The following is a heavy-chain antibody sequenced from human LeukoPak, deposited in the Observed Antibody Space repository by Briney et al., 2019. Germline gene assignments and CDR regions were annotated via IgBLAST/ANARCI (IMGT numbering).Heavy chain of an antibody. J-gene: IGHJ4*02. Sequence: ASVKVSCKASGYTFTSYGINWVRQAPGQGLEWMGWINPNSGGTNYAQKFQGRVTMTRDTSISTAYMELSRLRSDDTAVYYCARNGGYCSGGSCYGHDYYFDYWGQGTLVTVSS. CDR1: GYTFTSYG. D-gene: IGHD2-15*01. CDR2: INPNSGGT. CDR3: ARNGGYCSGGSCYGHDYYFDY. V-gene: IGHV1-2*02.